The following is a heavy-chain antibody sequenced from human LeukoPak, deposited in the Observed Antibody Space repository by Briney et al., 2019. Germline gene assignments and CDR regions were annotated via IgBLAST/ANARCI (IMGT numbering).Heavy chain of an antibody. CDR3: ARATALDV. CDR1: GFTFSSYS. Sequence: GGSLRLSCTASGFTFSSYSMNCVRQAPGKGLEWVSYMSRRSSTIYYAASVKGRSTISRDNAKNSLYLQMRSLRAEDTAVYYCARATALDVWGQGTTVTVSS. CDR2: MSRRSSTI. J-gene: IGHJ6*02. V-gene: IGHV3-48*04.